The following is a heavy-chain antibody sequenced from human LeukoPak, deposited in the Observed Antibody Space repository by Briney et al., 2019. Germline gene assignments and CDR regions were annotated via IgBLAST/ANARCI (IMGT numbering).Heavy chain of an antibody. D-gene: IGHD6-19*01. J-gene: IGHJ4*02. CDR2: ISSFSNTI. CDR3: AREEGWYTSNDY. Sequence: GGSLRLSCAASGFTFSSHAMHWVRQAPGKGLEWVSYISSFSNTIYYADSVKGRFTISRDNAKNSLYLEMNSLRAGDTAVYYCAREEGWYTSNDYWGQGTLVTVSS. V-gene: IGHV3-48*01. CDR1: GFTFSSHA.